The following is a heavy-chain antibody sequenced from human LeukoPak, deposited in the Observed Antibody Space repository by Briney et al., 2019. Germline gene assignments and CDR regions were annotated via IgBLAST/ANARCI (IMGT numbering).Heavy chain of an antibody. D-gene: IGHD6-6*01. V-gene: IGHV3-21*01. CDR3: ARGEASSSSREEPFDY. Sequence: GGSLRLSCAASGFTFSTYSMNWVRQAPGKGLEWVSSISSSSSYIHYADSVKGRFTISRDNAKNSLFLQMNSLRAEDTAVYYCARGEASSSSREEPFDYWGQGTLVTVSS. CDR2: ISSSSSYI. J-gene: IGHJ4*02. CDR1: GFTFSTYS.